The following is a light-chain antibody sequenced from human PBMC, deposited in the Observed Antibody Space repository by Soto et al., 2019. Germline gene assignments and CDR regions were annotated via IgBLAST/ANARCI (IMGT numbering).Light chain of an antibody. J-gene: IGKJ1*01. CDR2: AAS. V-gene: IGKV1-27*01. CDR1: QGIGNY. Sequence: DIQMTQSPSSLSASVGDRVTITCRASQGIGNYLAWYQQKPGKVHKLLIYAASTLKSGAPSRFSGRGYGTDFTLTISSLLPEDVATYYCQSYNSAPSFGQGTKVEIK. CDR3: QSYNSAPS.